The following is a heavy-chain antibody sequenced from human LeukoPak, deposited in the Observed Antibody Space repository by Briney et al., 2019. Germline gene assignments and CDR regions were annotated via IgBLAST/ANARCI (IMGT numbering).Heavy chain of an antibody. J-gene: IGHJ3*02. V-gene: IGHV3-23*01. Sequence: GALRLSCAASGFTFSSYAMSWVRQAPGKGLEWVSAISSSGGSTYYADSVKGRFTISRDNSKNTLYLQMNSLRAEDTAVYYCATNAPPYCGGDCYSDAFDIWGQGTMVTVSS. CDR3: ATNAPPYCGGDCYSDAFDI. D-gene: IGHD2-21*02. CDR1: GFTFSSYA. CDR2: ISSSGGST.